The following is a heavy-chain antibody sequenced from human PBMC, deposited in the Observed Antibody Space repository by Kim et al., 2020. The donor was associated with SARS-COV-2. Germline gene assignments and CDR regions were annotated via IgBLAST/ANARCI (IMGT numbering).Heavy chain of an antibody. D-gene: IGHD2-2*01. V-gene: IGHV3-30*07. CDR3: ARGRFCSSSNCYSYMDV. Sequence: VKGRFTTSRDNSKNTLYLQMNSLRADDTAVYFCARGRFCSSSNCYSYMDVWGKGTTVIVSS. J-gene: IGHJ6*03.